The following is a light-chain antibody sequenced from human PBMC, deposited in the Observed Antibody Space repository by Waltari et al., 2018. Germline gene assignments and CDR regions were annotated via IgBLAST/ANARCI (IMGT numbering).Light chain of an antibody. CDR1: QSICRS. J-gene: IGKJ2*01. CDR3: QQYNSFPYT. V-gene: IGKV1-5*03. CDR2: KGS. Sequence: DIQMTQSPSTRSASVGDRVTITCRAGQSICRSLAWYQQKRGKAHKLLIYKGSSLESWGPSGFSGSGSGTEFTLTISSLRPDDFATDYCQQYNSFPYTFGQGTKLEIK.